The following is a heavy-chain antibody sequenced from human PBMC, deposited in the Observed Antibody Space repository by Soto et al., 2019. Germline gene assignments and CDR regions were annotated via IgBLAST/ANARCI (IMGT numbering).Heavy chain of an antibody. CDR1: GDSVSVERHY. CDR2: IYYTGRT. Sequence: PSEALAHPCTVSGDSVSVERHYRSLIRQTPRKSLEWIGYIYYTGRTNYNPSVKGLVTISVDTSTAHVSLRLRSVTRANTAVYSCARDPYDFRTGSYYYAMGVQDRGSKV. CDR3: ARDPYDFRTGSYYYAMGV. V-gene: IGHV4-61*01. J-gene: IGHJ6*02. D-gene: IGHD3-3*01.